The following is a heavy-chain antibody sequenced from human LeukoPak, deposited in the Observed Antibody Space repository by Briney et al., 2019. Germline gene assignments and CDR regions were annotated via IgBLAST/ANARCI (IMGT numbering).Heavy chain of an antibody. V-gene: IGHV3-30-3*01. J-gene: IGHJ3*02. D-gene: IGHD6-6*01. CDR3: ARVKAGTSSVAFDI. CDR2: ISYDGSNK. Sequence: PGRSLRLSRAASGFTLISYAMHWVRQAPGKGLEWVAVISYDGSNKYYADSVRGRFTISRDTSKNTLYLEMNSLRAEDTAVYYCARVKAGTSSVAFDIWGQGTMVTVSS. CDR1: GFTLISYA.